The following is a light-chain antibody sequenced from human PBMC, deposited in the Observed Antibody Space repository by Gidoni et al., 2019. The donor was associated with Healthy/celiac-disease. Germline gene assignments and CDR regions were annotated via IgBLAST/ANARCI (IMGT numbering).Light chain of an antibody. CDR1: QSVSSY. Sequence: EIVLTQSPATLSLSPGARATLSCRASQSVSSYLAWYQQKPGQAPRLLIYDASNRATGIPARVSGSGSGTDFTLTISSLEPEDFAVYYCQQRSNWPPAGYTFGQGTKLEIK. CDR3: QQRSNWPPAGYT. V-gene: IGKV3-11*01. J-gene: IGKJ2*01. CDR2: DAS.